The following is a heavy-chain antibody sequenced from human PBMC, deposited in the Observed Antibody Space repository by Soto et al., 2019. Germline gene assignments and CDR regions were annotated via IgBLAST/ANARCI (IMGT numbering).Heavy chain of an antibody. CDR1: GFTFSGYG. CDR3: EKVHGRVAAALGY. Sequence: EVQLLESGGDLVQRGRSLRLSCAASGFTFSGYGMSWVRQAPGKGLEWVSSITSSGSNTYYVDSVKGRFTISRDNSKNTGDLQMSRLTGEDTAVYYCEKVHGRVAAALGYLGQGTLVTVSS. V-gene: IGHV3-23*05. CDR2: ITSSGSNT. D-gene: IGHD6-13*01. J-gene: IGHJ4*02.